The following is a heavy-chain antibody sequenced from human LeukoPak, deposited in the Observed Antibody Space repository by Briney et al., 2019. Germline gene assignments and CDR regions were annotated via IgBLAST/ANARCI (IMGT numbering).Heavy chain of an antibody. CDR2: ISSSGSTI. D-gene: IGHD2-15*01. CDR1: GFTFRDYY. Sequence: GGSLRLSCAASGFTFRDYYMSWIRQAPGKGLEWVSYISSSGSTIYYADSVKGRFTISRDNAKNSLYLQMNSLRAEDTAVYYCARDPVCSGGSCYSSWFDPWGQGTLVTVSS. CDR3: ARDPVCSGGSCYSSWFDP. V-gene: IGHV3-11*04. J-gene: IGHJ5*02.